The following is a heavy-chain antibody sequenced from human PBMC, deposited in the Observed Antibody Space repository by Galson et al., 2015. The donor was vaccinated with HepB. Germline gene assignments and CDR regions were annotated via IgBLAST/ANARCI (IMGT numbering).Heavy chain of an antibody. Sequence: SVKVSCKASGYTFTSYDIHWVRQAAGQGLEWMGWMNPNSGNTGYRQKFQGRVSLTRDTSKSTAYMELNSLRSEDTAVYYCARGVGSSSNWYVGLDVMERWAHWGQGTLVTVSS. CDR3: ARGVGSSSNWYVGLDVMERWAH. CDR1: GYTFTSYD. V-gene: IGHV1-8*01. J-gene: IGHJ1*01. CDR2: MNPNSGNT. D-gene: IGHD6-13*01.